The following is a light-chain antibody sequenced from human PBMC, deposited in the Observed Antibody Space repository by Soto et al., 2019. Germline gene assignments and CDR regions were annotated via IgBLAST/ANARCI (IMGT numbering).Light chain of an antibody. CDR2: AAS. V-gene: IGKV1-39*01. CDR3: QQSYNTLWT. J-gene: IGKJ1*01. Sequence: DIQMTQSPSSLSASVGDRVTITCRASQSISSYLNWYQQKPGKAPNLLIYAASSLQSGVPSRFSGSGSGTDFTLTINSLQPEDFATYYCQQSYNTLWTFGQGTKVDI. CDR1: QSISSY.